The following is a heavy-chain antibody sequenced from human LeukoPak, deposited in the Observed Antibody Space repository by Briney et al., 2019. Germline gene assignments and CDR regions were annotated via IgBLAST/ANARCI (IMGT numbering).Heavy chain of an antibody. CDR3: ARSGGVTPWFDP. Sequence: SETLSLTCTVSGGSISSYYWSWIRQPPGKGLEWIGYIYTSGSTNYNPSLKSRVTISVDTSKNQFSLKLSSVTAADTAVYYCARSGGVTPWFDPWGQGALVTVSS. CDR2: IYTSGST. CDR1: GGSISSYY. V-gene: IGHV4-4*09. J-gene: IGHJ5*02. D-gene: IGHD2-21*02.